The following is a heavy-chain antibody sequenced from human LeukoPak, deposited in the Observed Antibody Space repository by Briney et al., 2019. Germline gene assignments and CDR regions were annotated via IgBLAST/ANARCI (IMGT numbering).Heavy chain of an antibody. Sequence: GGCLRLSWAASGYTFSDNWMSWVRQAPRQGLEWVANIKQDGSASFYADSVKGRFTISRDNAKNSLHLQMSSLRVEDTASYYCARGMSLADWGQGTTVTVSS. CDR3: ARGMSLAD. V-gene: IGHV3-7*01. CDR2: IKQDGSAS. J-gene: IGHJ6*02. CDR1: GYTFSDNW.